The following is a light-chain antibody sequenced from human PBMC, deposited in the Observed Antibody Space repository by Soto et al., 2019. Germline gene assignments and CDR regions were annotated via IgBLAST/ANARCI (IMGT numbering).Light chain of an antibody. CDR1: SSDVGPYNL. CDR2: EVV. V-gene: IGLV2-23*02. Sequence: QSALTQPASVSGSPGQSITTSCTGSSSDVGPYNLVSWYQHHPGKAPKLMISEVVKRPSGVSNRFSGSKSDNTASLTISGLQAEDEADYYCCSYAGSSMFVFGGGTKLTVL. J-gene: IGLJ2*01. CDR3: CSYAGSSMFV.